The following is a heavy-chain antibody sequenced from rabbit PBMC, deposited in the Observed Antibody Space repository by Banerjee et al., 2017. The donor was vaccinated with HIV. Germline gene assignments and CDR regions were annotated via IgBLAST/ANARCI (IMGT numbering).Heavy chain of an antibody. CDR3: ARGLLITDL. Sequence: QSLEESGGDLVKPGASLTLTCTASGFDLSSYYYICWVRQAPGKGLEWIACIYAGSSGSTYYASWAKGRFTISKTSSTTVTLQMTSLTAADTATYFCARGLLITDLWGPGTLVTVS. J-gene: IGHJ4*01. CDR2: IYAGSSGST. CDR1: GFDLSSYYY. V-gene: IGHV1S40*01. D-gene: IGHD4-2*01.